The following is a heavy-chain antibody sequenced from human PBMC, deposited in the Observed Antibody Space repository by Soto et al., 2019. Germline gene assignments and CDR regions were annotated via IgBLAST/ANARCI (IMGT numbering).Heavy chain of an antibody. V-gene: IGHV4-61*01. CDR3: ARYRGSGSNNNWFDP. Sequence: QVQLQESGPGLVKPSETLSLTCTVSGASGSSASYYWSWIRQHPGKGLEWLGYIYYSGRTDYNPSLKSRVTISLDTAKNQVSLKLSSVTAADTAVYYCARYRGSGSNNNWFDPWGQGTLVTVSS. CDR1: GASGSSASYY. CDR2: IYYSGRT. J-gene: IGHJ5*02. D-gene: IGHD3-10*01.